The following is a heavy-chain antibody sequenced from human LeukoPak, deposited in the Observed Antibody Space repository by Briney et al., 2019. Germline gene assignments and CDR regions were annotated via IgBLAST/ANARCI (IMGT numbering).Heavy chain of an antibody. J-gene: IGHJ4*02. CDR3: TRPYYDSSGYYGDY. D-gene: IGHD3-22*01. V-gene: IGHV3-73*01. Sequence: PGGSLRLSCAASGFTFSGSAMHWVRQASGKGLEWVGRIRSKVNSYATAYAASVKGRFTISRDDSKNTAYLQMNSLKTEDTAVYYCTRPYYDSSGYYGDYWGQGTLVTVSS. CDR2: IRSKVNSYAT. CDR1: GFTFSGSA.